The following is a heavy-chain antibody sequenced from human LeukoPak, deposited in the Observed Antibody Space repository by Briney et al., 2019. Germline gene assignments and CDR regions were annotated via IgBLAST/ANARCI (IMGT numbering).Heavy chain of an antibody. V-gene: IGHV1-2*02. Sequence: GASVKVSCKASEYTFTGYYIHWVRQAPGQGLEWMGWINPNSGGTNYAQKFQGRVTMTRDTSISTAFMELSRLRSDDTAVYYCARVIVATDWGQGTLVTVSS. CDR1: EYTFTGYY. CDR3: ARVIVATD. J-gene: IGHJ4*02. CDR2: INPNSGGT. D-gene: IGHD5-12*01.